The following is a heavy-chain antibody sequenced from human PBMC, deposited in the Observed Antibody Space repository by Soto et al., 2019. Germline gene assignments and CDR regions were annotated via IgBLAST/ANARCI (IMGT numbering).Heavy chain of an antibody. V-gene: IGHV3-48*02. D-gene: IGHD3-22*01. J-gene: IGHJ3*02. CDR3: AKSYYYDSSGYNSPTDAFDI. CDR2: ISSSSSTI. Sequence: GGSLRLSCAASGFTFSSYSMNWVRQAPGKGLEWVSYISSSSSTIYYADSVKGRFTISRDNAKNSLYLQMNSLRDEDTAVYYCAKSYYYDSSGYNSPTDAFDIWGQGTMVTVSS. CDR1: GFTFSSYS.